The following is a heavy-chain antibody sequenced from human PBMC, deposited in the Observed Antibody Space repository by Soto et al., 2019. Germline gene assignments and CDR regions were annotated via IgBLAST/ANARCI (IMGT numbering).Heavy chain of an antibody. Sequence: PSETLSLTCTVSGGSISSYYWSWIRQPPGKGLEWIGSIYYSGSSNSGPSLKSRVTMSVDTSKNQFSLKLSAVIAADTAVYYCARYSYGSDYYFDYWGQGTLVTVSS. CDR3: ARYSYGSDYYFDY. J-gene: IGHJ4*02. CDR1: GGSISSYY. D-gene: IGHD3-10*01. V-gene: IGHV4-59*01. CDR2: IYYSGSS.